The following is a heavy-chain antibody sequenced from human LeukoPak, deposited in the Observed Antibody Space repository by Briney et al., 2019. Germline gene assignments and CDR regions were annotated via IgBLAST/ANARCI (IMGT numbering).Heavy chain of an antibody. Sequence: SETLSLTCTVSGGSISSSDYYWGWIRQPPGKGLEWIGSIYYGGSTYYNPSLKSRVTISVDTSMNQFSLKLSFVTTADTAVYYCARALGYCSGGSCTRGYNWFDPWGQGTLVPVPS. D-gene: IGHD2-15*01. CDR3: ARALGYCSGGSCTRGYNWFDP. CDR1: GGSISSSDYY. V-gene: IGHV4-39*01. CDR2: IYYGGST. J-gene: IGHJ5*02.